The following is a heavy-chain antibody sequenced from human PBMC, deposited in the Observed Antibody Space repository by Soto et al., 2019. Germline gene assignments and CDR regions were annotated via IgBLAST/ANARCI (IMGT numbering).Heavy chain of an antibody. CDR1: GGTFSSYT. V-gene: IGHV1-69*13. CDR2: IIPSFATT. D-gene: IGHD5-12*01. J-gene: IGHJ4*02. CDR3: ATATGQAMATISRDYYFDF. Sequence: GASVKVSCKASGGTFSSYTFSWVRQAPGQGLEWMGGIIPSFATTNYAQKFQGRVTITADESTSTAYMALSSLRSEDTAVYYCATATGQAMATISRDYYFDFWGQGTLVTVSS.